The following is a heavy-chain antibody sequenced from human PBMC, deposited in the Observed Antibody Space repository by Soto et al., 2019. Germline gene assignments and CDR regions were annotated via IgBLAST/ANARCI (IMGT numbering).Heavy chain of an antibody. D-gene: IGHD6-13*01. Sequence: PGWSLRLSCAASGFTFRSFTMNWVRQAPGKGLEWVSTISSNRAYIYYTDALRGRFTISRDNAKNSLHLQMNSLRAEDTAVYYCTRDASRDSSARGWFDPWGAGTLVTVSS. J-gene: IGHJ5*02. CDR2: ISSNRAYI. CDR1: GFTFRSFT. CDR3: TRDASRDSSARGWFDP. V-gene: IGHV3-21*01.